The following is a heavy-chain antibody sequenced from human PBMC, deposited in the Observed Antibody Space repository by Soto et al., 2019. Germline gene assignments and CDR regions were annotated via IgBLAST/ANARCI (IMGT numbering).Heavy chain of an antibody. D-gene: IGHD6-6*01. V-gene: IGHV3-23*01. CDR3: AKDQYSSFPEYGMDV. Sequence: EVQLLESGGGLVQPGGSLRLSCAASGFTFSNSAMSWVRQAPGKGLEWVSTIRNSNGNIYYTDSVKGRFTISRDNSKNTLYLQMNSLRAEDTAMYYCAKDQYSSFPEYGMDVWGQGTTVTVSS. J-gene: IGHJ6*02. CDR1: GFTFSNSA. CDR2: IRNSNGNI.